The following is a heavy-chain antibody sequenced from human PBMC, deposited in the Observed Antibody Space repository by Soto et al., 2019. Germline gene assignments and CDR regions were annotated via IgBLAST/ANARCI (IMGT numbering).Heavy chain of an antibody. Sequence: GGSLRLSCAASGFTFSSYSMNWVRQAPGKGLEWVSSISSSSSYIYYADSVKGRFTISRDNAKNSLYLQMNSLRAEDTAVYYCAGRYSGYDIRGTSDYWGQGTLVTVSS. J-gene: IGHJ4*02. CDR1: GFTFSSYS. V-gene: IGHV3-21*01. D-gene: IGHD5-12*01. CDR2: ISSSSSYI. CDR3: AGRYSGYDIRGTSDY.